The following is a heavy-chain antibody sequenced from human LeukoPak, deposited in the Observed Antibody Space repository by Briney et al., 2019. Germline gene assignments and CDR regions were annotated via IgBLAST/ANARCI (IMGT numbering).Heavy chain of an antibody. Sequence: SVKVSCKASGGTFSSYAISWVRQAPGQGLEWMGGIIPIFGTANYAQKFQGRVTITADESTSTAYMELSSLRSEDTAVYYCTRDLYDLLTASYRDFWGQGTLVTVSS. D-gene: IGHD3/OR15-3a*01. CDR3: TRDLYDLLTASYRDF. V-gene: IGHV1-69*13. J-gene: IGHJ4*02. CDR2: IIPIFGTA. CDR1: GGTFSSYA.